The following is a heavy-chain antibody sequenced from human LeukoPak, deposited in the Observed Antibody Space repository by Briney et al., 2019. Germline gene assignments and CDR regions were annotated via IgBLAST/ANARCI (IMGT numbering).Heavy chain of an antibody. V-gene: IGHV4-39*01. D-gene: IGHD3-3*01. CDR3: TRSLYDVCTACYFGSSQLFDA. CDR1: GGSIRGTYYY. J-gene: IGHJ4*02. Sequence: SETLSLTCTASGGSIRGTYYYWGWVRQPPGKGLEWIGSIYYSGSTYYNPSLKSRVTISVDTSKNQFSLKLSSVTAADTAVYYCTRSLYDVCTACYFGSSQLFDAWGQGTLVTASS. CDR2: IYYSGST.